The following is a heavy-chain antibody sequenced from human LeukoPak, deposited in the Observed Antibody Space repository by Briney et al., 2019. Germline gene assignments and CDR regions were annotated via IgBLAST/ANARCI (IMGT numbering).Heavy chain of an antibody. D-gene: IGHD4/OR15-4a*01. CDR2: TYYRSTWYN. CDR1: GDSVSSNSVT. V-gene: IGHV6-1*01. J-gene: IGHJ4*02. CDR3: GSEPDYVDGED. Sequence: SQTLSLTCAISGDSVSSNSVTWNWIRQSPSRGLEWLGRTYYRSTWYNDYAVSVRGRITVNPDTSKNQFSLHLNSVTPEDTAVYYCGSEPDYVDGEDWGQGTLVTVSS.